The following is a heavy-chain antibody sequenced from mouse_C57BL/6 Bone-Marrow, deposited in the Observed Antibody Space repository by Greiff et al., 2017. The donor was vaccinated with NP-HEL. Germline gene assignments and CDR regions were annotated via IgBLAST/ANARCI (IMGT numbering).Heavy chain of an antibody. CDR2: IDPSDSYT. CDR1: GYTFTSYW. Sequence: QVQLQQPGAELVMPGASVKLSCKASGYTFTSYWMHWVKRRPGQGLEWIGEIDPSDSYTNYNQKFKGKSTLTVDKSSSTAYMQLSSLTSEDSAVYYCAREGELGQDFDYWGQGTTLTVSS. D-gene: IGHD4-1*01. CDR3: AREGELGQDFDY. V-gene: IGHV1-69*01. J-gene: IGHJ2*01.